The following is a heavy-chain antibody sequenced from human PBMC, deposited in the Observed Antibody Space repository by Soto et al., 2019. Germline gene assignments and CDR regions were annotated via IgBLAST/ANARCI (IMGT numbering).Heavy chain of an antibody. Sequence: SETLSLTCTVSGGSISSGDYYWSWIRQPPGKGLEWIGYIYYSGSTYYNPSLKSRVTISVDTSKNQFSLKLSSVTAADTAVYYCARANILTGYYYFEYWGQGTLVTVSS. CDR1: GGSISSGDYY. CDR3: ARANILTGYYYFEY. V-gene: IGHV4-30-4*01. J-gene: IGHJ4*02. CDR2: IYYSGST. D-gene: IGHD3-9*01.